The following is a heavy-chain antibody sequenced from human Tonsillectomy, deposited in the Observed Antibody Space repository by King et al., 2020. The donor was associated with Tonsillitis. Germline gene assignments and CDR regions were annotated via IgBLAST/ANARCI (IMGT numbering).Heavy chain of an antibody. CDR2: ISYDGSNK. V-gene: IGHV3-30*18. Sequence: QVQLVESGGGVVQPGRSLRLSCAASGFTFSSFAMHWVRQAPGKGLEWVAVISYDGSNKYYGDSVKGRFTISRDNSKNTLYLQMNSLRAEDTAVYYCAKEHNYDFWSGDFYGMDVWGQGTTVTVSS. CDR3: AKEHNYDFWSGDFYGMDV. D-gene: IGHD3-3*01. J-gene: IGHJ6*02. CDR1: GFTFSSFA.